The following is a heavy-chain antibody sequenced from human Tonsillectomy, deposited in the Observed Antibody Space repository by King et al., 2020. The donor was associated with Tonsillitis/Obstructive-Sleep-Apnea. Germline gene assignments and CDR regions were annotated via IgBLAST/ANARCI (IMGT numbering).Heavy chain of an antibody. Sequence: VQLVQSGGGLVQPGGSLRLSCAASAFTFSTYEMNWVRQAPGKGLEWVSYISRSGTTIYYADSVKGRFTISRDNAQNSLYLQMNSLRAEATAVYYCAGESQLWTTFSLRGQGTLVTGSS. CDR1: AFTFSTYE. V-gene: IGHV3-48*03. J-gene: IGHJ4*02. D-gene: IGHD5-18*01. CDR2: ISRSGTTI. CDR3: AGESQLWTTFSL.